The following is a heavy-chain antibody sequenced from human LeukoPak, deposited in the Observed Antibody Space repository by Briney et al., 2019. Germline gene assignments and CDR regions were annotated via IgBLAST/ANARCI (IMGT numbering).Heavy chain of an antibody. D-gene: IGHD3-10*01. J-gene: IGHJ4*02. V-gene: IGHV3-30*18. Sequence: GGSLRLSCAASGFTFSSYGMHWVRQAPGKGLEWVAVISYDGSNKCYADSVKGRFTISRDNSKNTLYLQMNSLRAEDTAVYYCAKLGDYGSGSYNYWGQGTLVTVSS. CDR3: AKLGDYGSGSYNY. CDR2: ISYDGSNK. CDR1: GFTFSSYG.